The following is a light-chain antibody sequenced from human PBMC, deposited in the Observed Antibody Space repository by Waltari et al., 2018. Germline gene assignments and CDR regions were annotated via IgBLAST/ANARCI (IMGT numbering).Light chain of an antibody. J-gene: IGKJ2*01. CDR3: QQYNDWPYT. V-gene: IGKV3-15*01. Sequence: DIVMTQSPVTLSVSPGERPALSCRPSQSVPTNLAWYQQRPGQTPRLLIYGTSTRATEIPARFSGSGSGTEFTLTISSLQSEDFAVYYCQQYNDWPYTFGQGTKLEIK. CDR1: QSVPTN. CDR2: GTS.